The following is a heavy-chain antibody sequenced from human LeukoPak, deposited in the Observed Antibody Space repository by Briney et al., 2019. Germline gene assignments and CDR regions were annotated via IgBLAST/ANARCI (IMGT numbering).Heavy chain of an antibody. Sequence: GGSLRLSCAASGFTFSNAWMSWVRQAPGKGLEWVGRIKSKTDGGTTDYAAPVKGRFTISRDDSKNTLYLQMNSLKTEDTAVYYCTTGYSSSWYYAAFDYWGQGTLVTVSS. CDR1: GFTFSNAW. CDR3: TTGYSSSWYYAAFDY. CDR2: IKSKTDGGTT. V-gene: IGHV3-15*01. D-gene: IGHD6-13*01. J-gene: IGHJ4*02.